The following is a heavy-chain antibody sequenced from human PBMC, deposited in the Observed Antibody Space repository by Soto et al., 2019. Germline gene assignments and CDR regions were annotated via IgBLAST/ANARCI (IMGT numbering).Heavy chain of an antibody. J-gene: IGHJ6*02. D-gene: IGHD2-2*01. CDR1: GGTFSSYA. V-gene: IGHV1-69*13. CDR2: IIPIFGTA. CDR3: ATSEGYCSSTSCMGYYHGMDV. Sequence: GASVKVSCKASGGTFSSYAISWVRQAPGQGLEWMGGIIPIFGTANYAQKFQGRVTITADESTSTAYMELSSLRSEDTAVYYCATSEGYCSSTSCMGYYHGMDVWGQGTTVTVSS.